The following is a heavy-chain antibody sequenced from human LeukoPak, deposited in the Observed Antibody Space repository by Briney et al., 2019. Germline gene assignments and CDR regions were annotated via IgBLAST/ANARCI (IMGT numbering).Heavy chain of an antibody. CDR2: ISSSGSTI. J-gene: IGHJ4*02. CDR1: GFTFSDYY. V-gene: IGHV3-11*04. D-gene: IGHD3-22*01. CDR3: ARPNYYDSSGYFG. Sequence: GGSLRLSCAASGFTFSDYYMSWIRQAPGKGLEWVSYISSSGSTIYYADSVKGRFPISRDNAKNSLYLQMNSLRAEDTALYYCARPNYYDSSGYFGWGQGTLVTVSS.